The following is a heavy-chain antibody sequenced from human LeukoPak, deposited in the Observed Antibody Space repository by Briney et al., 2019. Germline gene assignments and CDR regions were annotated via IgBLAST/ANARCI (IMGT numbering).Heavy chain of an antibody. CDR3: AREAHWFDP. Sequence: ASVKVSCKASGYTFIAYYIQGVRHPPGQGLEWMGWINPNSAGTNYAQKFQGRVTLTRDTSISTAYMELSRLRSDDMAVYYCAREAHWFDPWGQGTLVTVSS. CDR1: GYTFIAYY. V-gene: IGHV1-2*02. J-gene: IGHJ5*02. CDR2: INPNSAGT.